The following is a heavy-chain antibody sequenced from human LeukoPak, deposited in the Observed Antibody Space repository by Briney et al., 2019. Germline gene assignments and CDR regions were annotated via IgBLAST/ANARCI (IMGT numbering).Heavy chain of an antibody. D-gene: IGHD2-8*02. CDR1: GFTFSSYE. V-gene: IGHV3-48*03. Sequence: TGGSLRLSCAASGFTFSSYEMNWVRQAPGKGLEWFSYISSSGSTTYYADSVKGRFTISRDNAKNSLYLQMNSLRAEDTAVYYYATGGYYLNYWGQGTLVTVSS. CDR3: ATGGYYLNY. CDR2: ISSSGSTT. J-gene: IGHJ4*02.